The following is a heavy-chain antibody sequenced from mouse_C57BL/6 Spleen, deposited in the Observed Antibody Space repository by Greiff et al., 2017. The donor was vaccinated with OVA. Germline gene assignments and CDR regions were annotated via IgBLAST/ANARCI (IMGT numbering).Heavy chain of an antibody. V-gene: IGHV1-64*01. CDR1: GYTFTSYW. J-gene: IGHJ2*01. CDR3: ARGTPVVDFDY. D-gene: IGHD1-1*01. Sequence: QVQLQQPGAELVKPGASVKLSCKASGYTFTSYWMHWVKQRPGQGLEWIGLIHPNSGSTNYNEKFKSKATLTVDKSSSTAYMQLSSLTSEDSAVYYCARGTPVVDFDYWGQGTTLTVSS. CDR2: IHPNSGST.